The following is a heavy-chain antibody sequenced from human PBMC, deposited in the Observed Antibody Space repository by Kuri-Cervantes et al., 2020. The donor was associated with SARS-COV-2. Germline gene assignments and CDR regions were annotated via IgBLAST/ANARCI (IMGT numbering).Heavy chain of an antibody. V-gene: IGHV3-9*03. CDR2: ISWNSGSI. CDR1: GFTFDDYA. Sequence: GGSLRLSCAASGFTFDDYAMHWVRQAPGKGLEWVSGISWNSGSIGYADSVKGRFTISRDNAKNSLYLQMNSLRAEDMDLYYCAKASRPELGIRIVDAFDIWGQETMVTVSS. CDR3: AKASRPELGIRIVDAFDI. D-gene: IGHD7-27*01. J-gene: IGHJ3*02.